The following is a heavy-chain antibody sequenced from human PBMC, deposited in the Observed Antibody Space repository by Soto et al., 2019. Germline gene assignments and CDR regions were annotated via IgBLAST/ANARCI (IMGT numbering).Heavy chain of an antibody. CDR3: ASDSDYGDYVPYGYYYGMDV. V-gene: IGHV1-69*13. CDR2: IIPIFGTA. J-gene: IGHJ6*02. CDR1: GGTFSGYA. D-gene: IGHD4-17*01. Sequence: SVKVSCKASGGTFSGYAISWVRQAPGQGLEWMGGIIPIFGTANYAQKFQGRVTITADESTSTAYMELSSLRSEDTAVYYCASDSDYGDYVPYGYYYGMDVWGQGTTVTVSS.